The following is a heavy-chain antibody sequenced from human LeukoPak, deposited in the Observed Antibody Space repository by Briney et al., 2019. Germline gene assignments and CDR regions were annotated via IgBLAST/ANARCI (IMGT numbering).Heavy chain of an antibody. Sequence: GGSLRLSCAASGFTFSSYAMSWVRQAPGKGLEWVSAISGSGGSTYYADSVKGRFTISRDNSKNTLYVQMNSLRAEDTAVYYCAKGHCYGSGSLDYWGQGTLVTVSS. D-gene: IGHD3-10*01. J-gene: IGHJ4*02. CDR1: GFTFSSYA. CDR2: ISGSGGST. V-gene: IGHV3-23*01. CDR3: AKGHCYGSGSLDY.